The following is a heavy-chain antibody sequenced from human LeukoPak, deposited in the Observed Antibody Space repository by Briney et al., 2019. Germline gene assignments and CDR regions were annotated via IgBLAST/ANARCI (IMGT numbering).Heavy chain of an antibody. D-gene: IGHD3-3*01. J-gene: IGHJ3*02. Sequence: SETLSLTCTVSGGSIGTYYWSWIRQSPGKGLEWIGYIYVTGTRYNPYLQSRVTISVDTSRNQFFLKMSSVTAADTAVYYCARLTFPGLRYDDRRIFDIWGQGSVVTVSS. CDR1: GGSIGTYY. CDR3: ARLTFPGLRYDDRRIFDI. CDR2: IYVTGT. V-gene: IGHV4-4*09.